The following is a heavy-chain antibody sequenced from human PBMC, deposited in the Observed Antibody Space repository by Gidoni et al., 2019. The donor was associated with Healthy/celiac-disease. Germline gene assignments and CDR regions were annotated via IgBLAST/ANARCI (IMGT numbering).Heavy chain of an antibody. Sequence: SRVTISVDRSKNQFSLKLSSVTAADTAVYYCARDRGGYGSWPDWFDYWGQGTLVTVSS. CDR3: ARDRGGYGSWPDWFDY. V-gene: IGHV4-30-2*01. J-gene: IGHJ4*02. D-gene: IGHD5-12*01.